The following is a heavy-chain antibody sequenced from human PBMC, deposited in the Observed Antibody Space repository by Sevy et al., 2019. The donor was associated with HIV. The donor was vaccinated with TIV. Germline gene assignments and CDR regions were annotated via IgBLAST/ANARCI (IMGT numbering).Heavy chain of an antibody. D-gene: IGHD2-21*02. CDR2: ITRNSGKI. J-gene: IGHJ4*02. CDR3: AKARGAMAVVFCGADCYFDS. CDR1: GFILDDYV. V-gene: IGHV3-9*01. Sequence: GGSLRLSCAASGFILDDYVLHWVRQVPGRGLEWVAGITRNSGKIVYADSVRGRFTISRDNTKNSLHLQMNSLKADDTAFYYCAKARGAMAVVFCGADCYFDSWGRGPLVTVSS.